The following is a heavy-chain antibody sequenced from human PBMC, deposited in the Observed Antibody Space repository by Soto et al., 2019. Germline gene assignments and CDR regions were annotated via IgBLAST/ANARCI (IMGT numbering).Heavy chain of an antibody. V-gene: IGHV3-23*01. J-gene: IGHJ4*02. CDR2: IIGSGRNT. Sequence: GWSLRLSCAASGFSFSSHAMSWVRQAPGKGLHWVSGIIGSGRNTYYADSVKGRFTISRDNSKNTVFLQLNSLRTEDTAVYFCLKNGLSSSPSAIAARGQGTMVTV. CDR1: GFSFSSHA. CDR3: LKNGLSSSPSAIAA. D-gene: IGHD6-19*01.